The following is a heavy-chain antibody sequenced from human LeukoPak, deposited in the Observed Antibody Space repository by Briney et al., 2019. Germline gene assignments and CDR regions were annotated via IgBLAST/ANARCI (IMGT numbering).Heavy chain of an antibody. CDR2: IIPIFGTA. Sequence: ASVKVSCKASGGTFSSYAISWVRQAPGQGLEWMGRIIPIFGTANYAQKFQGRVTITTDESTSTAYMELSSLRSEDTAVYCWGSGSYYNWFAPWGQGTLVTVSS. CDR3: GSGSYYNWFAP. J-gene: IGHJ5*02. D-gene: IGHD3-10*01. CDR1: GGTFSSYA. V-gene: IGHV1-69*05.